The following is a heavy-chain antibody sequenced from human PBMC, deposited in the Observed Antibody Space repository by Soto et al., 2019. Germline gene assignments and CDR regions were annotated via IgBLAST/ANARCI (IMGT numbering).Heavy chain of an antibody. J-gene: IGHJ6*02. CDR3: AKGRIAAAAWGMDV. Sequence: QVQLVESGGGVVQPGRSLRLSCAASGFTFSSYGMHWVRQAPGKGLEWVAVISYDGSNKYYADSVKGRFTISRDNSKNPLYLQMNSLRAEDTAVYYCAKGRIAAAAWGMDVWGQGTTVTVSS. CDR2: ISYDGSNK. CDR1: GFTFSSYG. V-gene: IGHV3-30*18. D-gene: IGHD6-13*01.